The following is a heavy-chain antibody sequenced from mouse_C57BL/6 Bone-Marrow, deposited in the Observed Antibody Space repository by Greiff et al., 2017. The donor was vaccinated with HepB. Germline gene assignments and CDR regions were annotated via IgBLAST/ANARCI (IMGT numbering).Heavy chain of an antibody. CDR1: GYTFTSYW. J-gene: IGHJ2*01. Sequence: QVQLQQPGAELVRPGSSVKLSCKASGYTFTSYWMHWVKQRPIQGLEWIGNIDPSDSETHYNQKFKDKATLTVDKSSSTAYMQLSSLTSEDSAVYYCARDYGPRDYFDYWGQGTTLTVSS. D-gene: IGHD1-2*01. CDR2: IDPSDSET. CDR3: ARDYGPRDYFDY. V-gene: IGHV1-52*01.